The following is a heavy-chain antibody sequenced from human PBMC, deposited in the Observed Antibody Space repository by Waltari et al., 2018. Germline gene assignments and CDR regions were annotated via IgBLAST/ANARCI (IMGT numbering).Heavy chain of an antibody. D-gene: IGHD2-21*02. V-gene: IGHV3-21*01. Sequence: DVELVESGGGLVKPGGSLRLSCAASGFNFTISRMNWVRQAPGKGLEWVASMSSRSIYIFYADSVKGRFTISRDNAKNSLYLQMDSLRAEDTAVYYCARDLDCTVTTCERDDGFDLWGQGTVVTVSS. CDR2: MSSRSIYI. CDR1: GFNFTISR. J-gene: IGHJ3*01. CDR3: ARDLDCTVTTCERDDGFDL.